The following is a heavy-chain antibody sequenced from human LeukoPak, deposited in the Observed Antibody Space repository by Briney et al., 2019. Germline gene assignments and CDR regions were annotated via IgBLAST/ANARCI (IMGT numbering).Heavy chain of an antibody. J-gene: IGHJ3*02. CDR1: GFTVSSNY. Sequence: GGSLRLSCAASGFTVSSNYMSWVRRAPGKGLEWVSVIYSGGTIDYADSVKGRFTISRDNSKNTLYLQMNSLRAEDTAVYYCARGGYGGAFDIWGQGTMVTVSS. V-gene: IGHV3-66*01. CDR3: ARGGYGGAFDI. D-gene: IGHD3-16*01. CDR2: IYSGGTI.